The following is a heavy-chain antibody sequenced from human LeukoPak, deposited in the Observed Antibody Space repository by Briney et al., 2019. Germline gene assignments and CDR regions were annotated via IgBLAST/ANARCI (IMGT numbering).Heavy chain of an antibody. V-gene: IGHV3-23*01. D-gene: IGHD2-2*01. CDR1: GFTFSSYA. CDR2: ISGSGGST. J-gene: IGHJ3*02. CDR3: ANRYCSSTSCSDAFDI. Sequence: GGSLRLSCAASGFTFSSYAMSWVRQAPGKGLEWVSAISGSGGSTYYADSVKGRFTIPRDNSKNTLYLQMNSLRAEDTAVYYCANRYCSSTSCSDAFDIWGQGTMVTVSS.